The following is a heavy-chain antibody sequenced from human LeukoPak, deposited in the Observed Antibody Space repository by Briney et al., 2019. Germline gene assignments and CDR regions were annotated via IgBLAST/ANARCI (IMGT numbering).Heavy chain of an antibody. J-gene: IGHJ5*02. Sequence: PSETLSLTCTVSGGSISSYYWSWIRQPPGKGLEWIGYIYYSGSTNYNPSLKSRVTISVDTSKNQFSLKLSSVTAADTAVYYCASSRLGVGYSYGQLNWFDPWGQGTLVTVSS. CDR1: GGSISSYY. CDR2: IYYSGST. V-gene: IGHV4-59*01. D-gene: IGHD5-18*01. CDR3: ASSRLGVGYSYGQLNWFDP.